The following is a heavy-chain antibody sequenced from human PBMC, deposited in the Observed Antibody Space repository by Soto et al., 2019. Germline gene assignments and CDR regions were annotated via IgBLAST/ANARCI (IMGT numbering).Heavy chain of an antibody. D-gene: IGHD3-16*01. CDR2: ISSSSSYI. V-gene: IGHV3-21*01. J-gene: IGHJ3*02. CDR1: GFTFSSYS. Sequence: GGSLRHSCAASGFTFSSYSMNWVRQAPGKGLEWVSSISSSSSYIYYADSVKGRFTISRDNAKNSLYLQMNSLRAEDTAVYYCAVSLAGLFWGADDAFDIWGQGTMVTVSS. CDR3: AVSLAGLFWGADDAFDI.